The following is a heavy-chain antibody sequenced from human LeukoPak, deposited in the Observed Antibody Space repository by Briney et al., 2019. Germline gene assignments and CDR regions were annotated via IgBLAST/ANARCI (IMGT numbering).Heavy chain of an antibody. CDR3: ARDAPYSGSYCPWFDP. D-gene: IGHD1-26*01. CDR1: GFTFSDYY. J-gene: IGHJ5*02. Sequence: GGSLRLSCAASGFTFSDYYMSWIRQAPGKGLKWVSYISSSCSTIYYADSVKGRFTISRDNAKNTLYLHMNSLRAEDTAVYYCARDAPYSGSYCPWFDPWGQGTLVTVSS. V-gene: IGHV3-11*04. CDR2: ISSSCSTI.